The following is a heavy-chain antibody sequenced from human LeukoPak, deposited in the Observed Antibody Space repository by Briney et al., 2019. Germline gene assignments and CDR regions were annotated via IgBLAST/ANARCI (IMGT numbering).Heavy chain of an antibody. CDR3: ARALTGIAVAGTHYYGMDV. CDR1: GGSISSYY. J-gene: IGHJ6*02. CDR2: IYYSGST. V-gene: IGHV4-59*01. D-gene: IGHD6-19*01. Sequence: SETLSLTCTVSGGSISSYYSSWIRQPPGKGLEWIGYIYYSGSTNYNPSLKSRVTISVDTSKNQFSLELSSVTAADTAVYYCARALTGIAVAGTHYYGMDVWGQGTTVTVSS.